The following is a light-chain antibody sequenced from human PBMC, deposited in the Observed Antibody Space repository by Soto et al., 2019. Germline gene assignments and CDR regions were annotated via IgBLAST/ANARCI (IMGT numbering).Light chain of an antibody. V-gene: IGKV3-15*01. CDR3: QQYNNWPRT. CDR2: GAS. CDR1: QSVSNY. J-gene: IGKJ1*01. Sequence: ETLMTQSPATLSVSPGERATLSCRASQSVSNYLAWYQQIPGQPPRLLIYGASTRATGIPARFSGSGSGTEFTLTISSLQSEDFAVYYCQQYNNWPRTFGQGTKVDIK.